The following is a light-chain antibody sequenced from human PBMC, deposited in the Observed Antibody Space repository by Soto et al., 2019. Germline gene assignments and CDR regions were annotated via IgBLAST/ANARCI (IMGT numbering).Light chain of an antibody. Sequence: QSVLTQPPSVSGAPGQRVTISCTGSSSNIGAGYCVNWFQLLPGAAPKLLIFSNTLRPSGVPDRFSGSRSATSASLAITGLQAEDEADYYCQAYAATESVFGGGTKLTVL. CDR3: QAYAATESV. V-gene: IGLV1-40*01. CDR1: SSNIGAGYC. CDR2: SNT. J-gene: IGLJ2*01.